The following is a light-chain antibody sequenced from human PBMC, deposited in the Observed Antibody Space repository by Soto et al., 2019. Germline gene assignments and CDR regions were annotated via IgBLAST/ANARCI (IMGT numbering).Light chain of an antibody. CDR1: QSISSY. J-gene: IGKJ1*01. CDR3: QQSYSTPRP. CDR2: AAS. Sequence: PASLSSSVVNRVTITVRASQSISSYLHWYQQKPGTAPNLLIYAASSLHSGVPSRFSGSGSGTDFTLTISSLQPEDFATYYCQQSYSTPRPFGQGTKVDIK. V-gene: IGKV1-39*01.